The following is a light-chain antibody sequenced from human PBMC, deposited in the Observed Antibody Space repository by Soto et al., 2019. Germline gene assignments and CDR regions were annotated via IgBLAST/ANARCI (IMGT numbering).Light chain of an antibody. J-gene: IGKJ1*01. CDR3: QQSYSSPPT. CDR2: AAS. Sequence: IPMTQSPSSLSASVGDRVTITCRASQSISSYLNWYQQKPGKAPKLLIYAASSLQSGVPSRFSGSGSGPDFTLTISSLQPEDFATYYCQQSYSSPPTFGQGTKVDIK. CDR1: QSISSY. V-gene: IGKV1-39*01.